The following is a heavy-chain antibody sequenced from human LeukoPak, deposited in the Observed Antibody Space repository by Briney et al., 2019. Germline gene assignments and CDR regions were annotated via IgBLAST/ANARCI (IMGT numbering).Heavy chain of an antibody. D-gene: IGHD4-23*01. V-gene: IGHV3-21*01. J-gene: IGHJ5*02. CDR1: GFTFSSYS. Sequence: GGSLRLSCAASGFTFSSYSMNWVRQAPGKGLEWVSSISSSSSYIYYADSVKGRFTISRDNAKNSLYLQMNSLRAEDTAVYYCARDQRATVVTLGGWFDPWGQGTLVTVSS. CDR3: ARDQRATVVTLGGWFDP. CDR2: ISSSSSYI.